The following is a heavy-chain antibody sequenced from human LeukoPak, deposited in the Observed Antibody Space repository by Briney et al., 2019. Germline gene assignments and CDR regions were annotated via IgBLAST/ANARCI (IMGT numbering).Heavy chain of an antibody. CDR2: ISYDGSNK. Sequence: GGSLRLPCAASGFTFSSYAMHWVRQAPGKGLEWVAVISYDGSNKYYADSVKGRFTISRDNSKNTLYLQMNSLRAEDTAVYYCARDGDIAARPHFDYWGQGTLVTVSS. D-gene: IGHD6-6*01. CDR3: ARDGDIAARPHFDY. V-gene: IGHV3-30-3*01. J-gene: IGHJ4*02. CDR1: GFTFSSYA.